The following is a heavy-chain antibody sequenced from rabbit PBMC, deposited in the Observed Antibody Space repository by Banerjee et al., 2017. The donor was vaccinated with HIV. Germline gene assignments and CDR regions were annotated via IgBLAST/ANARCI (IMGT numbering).Heavy chain of an antibody. V-gene: IGHV1S40*01. CDR3: ARYYIYPAGL. CDR1: GFSYSGGYD. D-gene: IGHD6-1*01. J-gene: IGHJ4*01. Sequence: QSLEESGGDLVKPGASLTLTCKASGFSYSGGYDMCWVRQAPGKGLEWIACIYTDSGSTYYASWAKGRFTISKTSSTTVTLQMTSLTAADTATYFCARYYIYPAGLWGQGTLVTVS. CDR2: IYTDSGST.